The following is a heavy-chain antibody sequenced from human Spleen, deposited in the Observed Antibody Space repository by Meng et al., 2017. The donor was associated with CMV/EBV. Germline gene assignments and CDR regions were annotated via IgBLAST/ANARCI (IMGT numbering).Heavy chain of an antibody. CDR2: ISSSSSYI. J-gene: IGHJ6*02. V-gene: IGHV3-21*01. CDR3: ARAFGYNYYAMDV. Sequence: GESLKISCAASGFTFSSYSMNWVRQAPGKGLEWVSSISSSSSYIYYADSVKGRFTISRDNAKNSVYLQMNSLRAEDTAVYFCARAFGYNYYAMDVWGQGTTVTVSS. D-gene: IGHD3-3*02. CDR1: GFTFSSYS.